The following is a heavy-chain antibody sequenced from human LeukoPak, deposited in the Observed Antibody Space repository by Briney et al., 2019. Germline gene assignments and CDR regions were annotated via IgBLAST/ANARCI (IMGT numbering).Heavy chain of an antibody. CDR2: IYYSGST. J-gene: IGHJ3*02. CDR3: ARHEPSIAAAGTECDAFDI. V-gene: IGHV4-59*08. CDR1: GGSISSYY. Sequence: PSETLSLTCTGSGGSISSYYWSWIRQPPGKGLEWIGYIYYSGSTNYNPSLKSRVTISVDTSKNQFSLELSSVTAADTAVYYCARHEPSIAAAGTECDAFDIWGQGTMVTVSS. D-gene: IGHD6-13*01.